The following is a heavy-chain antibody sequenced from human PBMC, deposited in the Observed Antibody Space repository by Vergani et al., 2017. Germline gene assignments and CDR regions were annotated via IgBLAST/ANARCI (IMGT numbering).Heavy chain of an antibody. V-gene: IGHV3-23*01. CDR1: GFTFSSDA. Sequence: EVQLLESGGGLVQPGGSLRVSCAASGFTFSSDAMSWVRQAPGEGLGWVSAINRGSTTYYADSVKGRFTIPRDNSKKTVFLQMNGLRAEDTAVYYCAKEGRSGITPFVADWGQGPVGTVSS. CDR3: AKEGRSGITPFVAD. J-gene: IGHJ4*02. D-gene: IGHD1-14*01. CDR2: INRGSTT.